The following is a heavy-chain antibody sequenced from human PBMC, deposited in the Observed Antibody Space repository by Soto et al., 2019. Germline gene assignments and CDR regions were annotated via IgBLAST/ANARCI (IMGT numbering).Heavy chain of an antibody. V-gene: IGHV3-7*01. CDR2: IKSDGSDK. D-gene: IGHD5-18*01. Sequence: PVGPLRLSCAASGCSCNNYWMNWVRQAPGQGLEWVDNIKSDGSDKYYVDSVRGRFTTSRDNANNSLYLRMTSLRAEDSAVYYCARSRYGYGFDFWGLGTLVTVSS. J-gene: IGHJ4*02. CDR3: ARSRYGYGFDF. CDR1: GCSCNNYW.